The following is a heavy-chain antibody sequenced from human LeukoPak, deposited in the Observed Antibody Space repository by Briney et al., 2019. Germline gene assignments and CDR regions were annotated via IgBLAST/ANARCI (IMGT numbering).Heavy chain of an antibody. J-gene: IGHJ4*02. CDR2: INPSWCST. D-gene: IGHD1-26*01. CDR3: GRGPGRYFLDY. Sequence: ASVKVSRKASGYTFTNHYLHWVRPAPGQGLGWMGIINPSWCSTNHAQQFQGRVTLTRNTSTSPVDMALGSLGSEDPGLHLRGRGPGRYFLDYWGQGTLVTVSS. V-gene: IGHV1-46*01. CDR1: GYTFTNHY.